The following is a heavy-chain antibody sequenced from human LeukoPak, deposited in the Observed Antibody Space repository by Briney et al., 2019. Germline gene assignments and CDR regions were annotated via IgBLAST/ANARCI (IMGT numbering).Heavy chain of an antibody. CDR1: GGSFSGYY. CDR2: INHSGST. D-gene: IGHD3-3*01. Sequence: SETLSLTCAVYGGSFSGYYWSWIRQPPGKGLEWIGEINHSGSTNYNPSLKSRVTISVDTSKKQFSLKLSSVTAADTAVYYCARGSGVENFWGGYYSAFDIWGQGTMVTVSS. V-gene: IGHV4-34*01. CDR3: ARGSGVENFWGGYYSAFDI. J-gene: IGHJ3*02.